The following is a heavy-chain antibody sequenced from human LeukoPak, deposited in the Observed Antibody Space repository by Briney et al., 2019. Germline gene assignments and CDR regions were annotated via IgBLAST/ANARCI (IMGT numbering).Heavy chain of an antibody. D-gene: IGHD5-24*01. J-gene: IGHJ5*02. CDR2: IYYSGST. CDR3: AGKKEEMANWFGP. V-gene: IGHV4-59*01. Sequence: SETLSLTCTVSGASISTYYWSWIRQPPGKGLEWIGYIYYSGSTNYNPSLKSRVTISVDTSKNQFSLKLSSVTAADTAVYYCAGKKEEMANWFGPWGQGTLVTVSS. CDR1: GASISTYY.